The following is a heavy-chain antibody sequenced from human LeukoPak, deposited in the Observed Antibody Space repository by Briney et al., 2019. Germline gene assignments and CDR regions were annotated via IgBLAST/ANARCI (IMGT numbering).Heavy chain of an antibody. J-gene: IGHJ4*02. V-gene: IGHV3-23*01. CDR2: ISGSGGST. Sequence: ETLSLTCAVYGGSFSGYYWSWVRQAPGKGLEWVSAISGSGGSTYYADSVKGRFTISRDNSKNTLYLQMNSLRAEDTAVYYCAKAPPSSSWYYFDYWGQGTLVTVSS. CDR3: AKAPPSSSWYYFDY. D-gene: IGHD6-13*01. CDR1: GGSFSGYY.